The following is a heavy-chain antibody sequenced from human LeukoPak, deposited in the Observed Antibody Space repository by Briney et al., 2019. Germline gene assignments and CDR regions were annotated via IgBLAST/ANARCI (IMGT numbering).Heavy chain of an antibody. CDR2: INPNSGGT. D-gene: IGHD5-24*01. J-gene: IGHJ4*02. V-gene: IGHV1-2*02. Sequence: GASVKASCKASGYTFTGYYMHWVRQAPGQGLEWMGWINPNSGGTNYAQKFQGRVTMTRDTSISTAYMELSRLRSDDTAVYYCAREADRWLQSIPTYWGQGTLVTVSS. CDR1: GYTFTGYY. CDR3: AREADRWLQSIPTY.